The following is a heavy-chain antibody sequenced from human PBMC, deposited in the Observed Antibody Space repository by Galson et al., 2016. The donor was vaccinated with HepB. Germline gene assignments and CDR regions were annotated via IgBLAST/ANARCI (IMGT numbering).Heavy chain of an antibody. CDR2: IYWDDDK. CDR3: AYPLDNSGGFSFEY. D-gene: IGHD3-10*01. V-gene: IGHV2-5*02. CDR1: GFSLSTSGVG. Sequence: PALVKPTQTLTLTCTFSGFSLSTSGVGVGWIRQPPGKALEWLALIYWDDDKRYSPSVKSRLTITKDTSKNQVVLTMTNMDPVDTATYYCAYPLDNSGGFSFEYWGQGTLVTVSS. J-gene: IGHJ4*02.